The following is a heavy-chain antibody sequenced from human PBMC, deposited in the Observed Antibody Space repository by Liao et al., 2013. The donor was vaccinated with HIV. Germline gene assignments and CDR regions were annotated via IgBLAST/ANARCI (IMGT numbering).Heavy chain of an antibody. CDR3: GRVAQHYDISTGYDWFDP. CDR2: MYYKGGS. CDR1: GGSVSSDDYY. J-gene: IGHJ5*02. Sequence: QVHLTESGPGLVKPSQTLSLTCSVSGGSVSSDDYYWSWIRQPPGKGLEWIGYMYYKGGSYYNPSLGSRVTMSLDASRNQFSLTVKPVTATDTAVYYCGRVAQHYDISTGYDWFDPWGQGTLVTVSS. V-gene: IGHV4-30-4*08. D-gene: IGHD3-9*01.